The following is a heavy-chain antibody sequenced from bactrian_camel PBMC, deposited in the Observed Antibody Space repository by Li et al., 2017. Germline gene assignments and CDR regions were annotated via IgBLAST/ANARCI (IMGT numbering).Heavy chain of an antibody. D-gene: IGHD5*01. CDR1: EWTPSSNC. CDR2: MYTGGRAT. Sequence: VQLVESGGGSVQPGGSLRLSCVASEWTPSSNCVGWFRQTLGNEREGVATMYTGGRATYYAASVKGRFTISQDNAKNTVFLQMNALKPEDTAMYYCAADYAPIGCRVGRTPEVNDYNIWGQGTQVTVS. CDR3: AADYAPIGCRVGRTPEVNDYNI. V-gene: IGHV3S40*01. J-gene: IGHJ4*01.